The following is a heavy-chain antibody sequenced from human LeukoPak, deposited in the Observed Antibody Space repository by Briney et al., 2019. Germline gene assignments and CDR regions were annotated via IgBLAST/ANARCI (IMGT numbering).Heavy chain of an antibody. J-gene: IGHJ4*02. CDR2: ISSSSSTI. V-gene: IGHV3-48*01. CDR3: ARDLKTYHYDSSGYYPFY. CDR1: GFTFSSYS. D-gene: IGHD3-22*01. Sequence: PGGSLRLSCAASGFTFSSYSMNWVRQAPGKGLEWVSYISSSSSTIYYADSVKGRFTISRDNAKNSLYLQMNSLRAEDTAVYYCARDLKTYHYDSSGYYPFYWGQRTLVTVSS.